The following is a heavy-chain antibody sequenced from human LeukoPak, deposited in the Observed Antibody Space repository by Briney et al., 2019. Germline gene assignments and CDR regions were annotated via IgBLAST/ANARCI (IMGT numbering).Heavy chain of an antibody. J-gene: IGHJ6*04. V-gene: IGHV3-21*01. CDR2: ISSSSSYI. D-gene: IGHD5-12*01. CDR1: GFTFSSYS. CDR3: ARVKWLPSNYYYYGMDV. Sequence: GGSLRHSCAASGFTFSSYSMNWVRQAPGKGLEWVSSISSSSSYIYYADSVKGRFTISRDNAKNSLYLQMNSLRAEDTAVYYCARVKWLPSNYYYYGMDVWGKGTTVTVSS.